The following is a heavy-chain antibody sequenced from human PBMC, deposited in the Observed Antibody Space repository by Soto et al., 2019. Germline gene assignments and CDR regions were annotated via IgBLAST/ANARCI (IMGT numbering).Heavy chain of an antibody. CDR2: IYPGDSDT. CDR1: GYSFTSYW. V-gene: IGHV5-51*01. Sequence: PGESLKISCKGSGYSFTSYWIGWVRQMPGKGLEWMGIIYPGDSDTRYSPSFQGQVTISADKSISTAYLQWSSLKASDTAMYYCARHVGCSSTSCYPYYYYGMDVWGQGTTVTVSS. CDR3: ARHVGCSSTSCYPYYYYGMDV. J-gene: IGHJ6*02. D-gene: IGHD2-2*01.